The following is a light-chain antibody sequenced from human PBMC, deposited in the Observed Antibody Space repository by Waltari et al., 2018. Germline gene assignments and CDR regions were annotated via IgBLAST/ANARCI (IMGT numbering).Light chain of an antibody. Sequence: QSALTQSASVSGSPGQSITISCSGTDSDVGAYDFVSWYQQHPGKAPHLIIYEVSNRPSGISNRFSASKAGNPASLTIPDYYCSSYTTSSAPGVFGTGTRVTVL. CDR3: SSYTTSSAPGV. CDR1: DSDVGAYDF. CDR2: EVS. V-gene: IGLV2-14*01. J-gene: IGLJ1*01.